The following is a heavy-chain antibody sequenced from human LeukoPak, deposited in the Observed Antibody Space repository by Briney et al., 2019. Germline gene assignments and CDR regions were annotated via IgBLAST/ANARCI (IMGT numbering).Heavy chain of an antibody. Sequence: PGGSLRLSCPASGXTVSSNYMSWVRQAPGKGLEWVSVIYSGGSTYYADSVKGRFTISRDNSKNTLYLQMNSLRAEDTAVYYCARDRAGDYSDYWGQGTLVTVSS. CDR2: IYSGGST. CDR1: GXTVSSNY. D-gene: IGHD4-17*01. J-gene: IGHJ4*02. V-gene: IGHV3-53*01. CDR3: ARDRAGDYSDY.